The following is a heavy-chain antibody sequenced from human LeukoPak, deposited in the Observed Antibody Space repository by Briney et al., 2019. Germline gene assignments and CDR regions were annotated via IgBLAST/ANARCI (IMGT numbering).Heavy chain of an antibody. V-gene: IGHV3-74*03. CDR2: INSDGIST. J-gene: IGHJ4*02. D-gene: IGHD6-19*01. CDR3: ARDPDRIGWSTFEY. CDR1: GFTLRSYW. Sequence: GVSLRLSCAASGFTLRSYWMHWLRQAPGKGLVWVSRINSDGISTTYEDSVKGRFTISRDNAKNTLFLQMNSLRAEDTAVYFCARDPDRIGWSTFEYWGEGTLVTVSS.